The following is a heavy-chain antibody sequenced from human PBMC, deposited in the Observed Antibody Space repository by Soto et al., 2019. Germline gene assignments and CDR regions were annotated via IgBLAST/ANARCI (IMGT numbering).Heavy chain of an antibody. D-gene: IGHD4-4*01. CDR3: ARTFYPSSYSNYFYYYYMDV. J-gene: IGHJ6*03. V-gene: IGHV4-59*01. CDR1: GGSISSYY. Sequence: SETLSLTCTVSGGSISSYYWSWIRQPPGKGLEWIGYIYYSGSTNYNPSLKSRVTISVDTSKNQFSLKLSPVTAADTAVYYCARTFYPSSYSNYFYYYYMDVWGKGTTVTVSS. CDR2: IYYSGST.